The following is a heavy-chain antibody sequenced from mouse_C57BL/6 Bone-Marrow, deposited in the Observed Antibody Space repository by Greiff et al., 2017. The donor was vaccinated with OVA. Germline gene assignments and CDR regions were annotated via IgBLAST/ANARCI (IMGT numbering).Heavy chain of an antibody. CDR3: TTDYGSSPRAMDY. D-gene: IGHD1-1*01. CDR1: GFNIKDDY. Sequence: VQLQHSGAELVRPGASVKLSCTASGFNIKDDYMHWVKQRPEQGLEWIGWIDPENGDTEYASKFQGKATITADTSSHTAYLQLSSLTSEDTAVYYCTTDYGSSPRAMDYWGQGTSVTVSS. V-gene: IGHV14-4*01. CDR2: IDPENGDT. J-gene: IGHJ4*01.